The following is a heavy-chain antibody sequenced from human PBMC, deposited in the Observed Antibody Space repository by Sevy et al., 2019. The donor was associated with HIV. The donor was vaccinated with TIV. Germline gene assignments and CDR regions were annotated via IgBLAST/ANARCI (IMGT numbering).Heavy chain of an antibody. D-gene: IGHD5-12*01. CDR1: GGSISSYY. Sequence: SETLSLTCTVSGGSISSYYWSWIRQPAGKGLEWIGRIYTSGSTNYNPSLKSRVTMSVDTSKNQLSLKLSSVTAADTAVYYCARGGYNSNYYYYGMDVWGQGTTVTVSS. CDR2: IYTSGST. CDR3: ARGGYNSNYYYYGMDV. J-gene: IGHJ6*02. V-gene: IGHV4-4*07.